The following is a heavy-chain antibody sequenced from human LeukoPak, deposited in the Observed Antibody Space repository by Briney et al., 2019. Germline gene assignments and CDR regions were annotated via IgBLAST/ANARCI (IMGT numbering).Heavy chain of an antibody. Sequence: SETLSLTCTVSGGSISSGGYYWSWIRQHPGKGLEWIGYIYYSGSTYYNPSLKSRVTISVDTSKNQFSLKLSSVTAADTAVYYCASFVVVVAAYFDYWGQGTLVTVSS. J-gene: IGHJ4*02. D-gene: IGHD2-15*01. CDR1: GGSISSGGYY. V-gene: IGHV4-31*03. CDR2: IYYSGST. CDR3: ASFVVVVAAYFDY.